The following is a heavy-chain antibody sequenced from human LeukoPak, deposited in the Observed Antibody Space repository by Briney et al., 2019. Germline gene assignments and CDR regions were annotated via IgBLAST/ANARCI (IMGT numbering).Heavy chain of an antibody. CDR1: GGSISSGSYY. Sequence: PSQTLSLTCTVSGGSISSGSYYWSWIRQPAGKGLEWIGRIYTSGSTNYNPSLKSRVTISVGTSENQFSLKLSSVTAADTAVYYCARGTVSPYYWGQGTLVTVSS. D-gene: IGHD4-11*01. CDR2: IYTSGST. CDR3: ARGTVSPYY. J-gene: IGHJ4*02. V-gene: IGHV4-61*02.